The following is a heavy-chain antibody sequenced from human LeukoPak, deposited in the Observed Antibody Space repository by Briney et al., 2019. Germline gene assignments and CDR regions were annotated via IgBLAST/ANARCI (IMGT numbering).Heavy chain of an antibody. D-gene: IGHD7-27*01. CDR1: GFTFSNYS. CDR3: AKDGLGIWSRGYFDY. Sequence: PGGSLRLSCAASGFTFSNYSMNWVRLAPGKGLEWVSSISSNSVYIYYADSVKGRFTISRDNAKNSLYLQMNSLRAEDTAVYYCAKDGLGIWSRGYFDYWGQGTLVTVSS. V-gene: IGHV3-21*01. CDR2: ISSNSVYI. J-gene: IGHJ4*02.